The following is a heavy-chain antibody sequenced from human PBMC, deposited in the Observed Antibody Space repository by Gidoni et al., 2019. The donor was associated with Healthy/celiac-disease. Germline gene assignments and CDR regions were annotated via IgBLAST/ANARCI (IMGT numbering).Heavy chain of an antibody. J-gene: IGHJ5*02. V-gene: IGHV3-9*01. D-gene: IGHD6-13*01. CDR2: ISWNSGSI. Sequence: EVQLVESGGGLVQPGRSLRLSCAASGFTFDDYAMPWVRQAPGKGLGWVSGISWNSGSIGYADSVKGRFTISRDNAKNSLYLQMNSLRAEDTALYYCAKDPTAAGTGGWFDPWGQGTLVTVSS. CDR3: AKDPTAAGTGGWFDP. CDR1: GFTFDDYA.